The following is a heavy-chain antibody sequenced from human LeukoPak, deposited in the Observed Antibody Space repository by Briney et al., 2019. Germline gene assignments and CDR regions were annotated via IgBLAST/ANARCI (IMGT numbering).Heavy chain of an antibody. CDR3: ASTSRYDYVWGSYRYQLDY. Sequence: ASAKVSCKASGYTFTSYGISWVRQAPGQGLEWMGWISAYNGNTNYAQKLQGRVTMTTDTSTSTAYMELRSLRSEDTAVYYCASTSRYDYVWGSYRYQLDYCGQGTLVTVSS. CDR2: ISAYNGNT. CDR1: GYTFTSYG. J-gene: IGHJ4*02. D-gene: IGHD3-16*02. V-gene: IGHV1-18*01.